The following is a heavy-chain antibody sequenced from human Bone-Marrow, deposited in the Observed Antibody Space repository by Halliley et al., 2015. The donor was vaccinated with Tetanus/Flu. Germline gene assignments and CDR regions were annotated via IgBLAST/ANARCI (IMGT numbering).Heavy chain of an antibody. CDR1: GFTFSSYG. D-gene: IGHD1-26*01. J-gene: IGHJ3*01. Sequence: SLRLSCAASGFTFSSYGMSWVRQAPEKGLEWVSAISGSGGATNYADSVKGRFTISRDNSKSTLYLQMSTLRAADTAVYYCVWELVAFDFWGQGTVVTVSS. V-gene: IGHV3-23*01. CDR2: ISGSGGAT. CDR3: VWELVAFDF.